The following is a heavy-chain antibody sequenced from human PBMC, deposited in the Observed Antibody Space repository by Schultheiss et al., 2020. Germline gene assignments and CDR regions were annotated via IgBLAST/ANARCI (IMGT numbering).Heavy chain of an antibody. J-gene: IGHJ4*02. Sequence: GSLRLSCTVSGGSISSYYWSWIRQPAGKGLEWIGSIYYSGSTYYNPSLKSRVTISVDTSKNQFSLKLSSVTAADTAVYYCARRCRSGGSCYYFDYWGQGTLVTVSS. CDR2: IYYSGST. CDR1: GGSISSYY. V-gene: IGHV4-59*04. CDR3: ARRCRSGGSCYYFDY. D-gene: IGHD2-15*01.